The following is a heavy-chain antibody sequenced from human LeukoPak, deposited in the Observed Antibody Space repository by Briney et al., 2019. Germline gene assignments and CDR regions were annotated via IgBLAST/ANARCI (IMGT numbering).Heavy chain of an antibody. CDR1: GFTFSSYA. CDR3: AKDPRDXDSSGWYPXXAEYFQX. CDR2: IISGGGST. J-gene: IGHJ1*01. D-gene: IGHD6-19*01. Sequence: GGSLRLSCAASGFTFSSYAMSWVRQAPGKVLEWVSAIISGGGSTYYADSGTGRFTISRDNSKNTLYLQMNSLRAEDTAVYYCAKDPRDXDSSGWYPXXAEYFQXWGHGTLVTXSS. V-gene: IGHV3-23*01.